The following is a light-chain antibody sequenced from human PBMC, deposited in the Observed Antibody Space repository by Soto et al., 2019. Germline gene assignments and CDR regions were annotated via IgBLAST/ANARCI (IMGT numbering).Light chain of an antibody. J-gene: IGLJ1*01. V-gene: IGLV1-40*01. CDR2: GNS. CDR3: QSYDSSLSGRFYV. CDR1: SSNIGAGYD. Sequence: QSVLTQPPPVSGAPGQRVTISCTGSSSNIGAGYDVHWYQQLPGTAPKLLIYGNSNRPSGVPDRFSGSKSGTSASLAITGLQAEDEADYYCQSYDSSLSGRFYVFGTGTKLTVL.